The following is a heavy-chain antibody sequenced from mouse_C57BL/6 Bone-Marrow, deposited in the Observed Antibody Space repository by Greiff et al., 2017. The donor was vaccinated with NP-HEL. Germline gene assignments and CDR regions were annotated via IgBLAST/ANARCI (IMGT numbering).Heavy chain of an antibody. J-gene: IGHJ3*01. CDR1: GYTFTSYG. CDR3: ARGGYDYWFAY. CDR2: IYPRSGNT. D-gene: IGHD2-4*01. Sequence: VQLVESGAELARPGASVKLSCKASGYTFTSYGISWVKQRTGQGLEWIGEIYPRSGNTYSNEKFKGKATLTADKSSSTAYMELRSLTSEDSAVYFCARGGYDYWFAYWGQGTLVTVSA. V-gene: IGHV1-81*01.